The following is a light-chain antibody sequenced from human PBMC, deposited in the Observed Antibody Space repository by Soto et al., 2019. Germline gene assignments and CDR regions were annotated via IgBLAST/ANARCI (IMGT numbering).Light chain of an antibody. Sequence: QSVLTQAPSASGTPGQRVTISCSGSSSNVGSKSVNWYQQLPGTAPKLLIYSNNQRPSGVPDRVSGSKSGTSASLAISGLQSEDEADYYCATWDDSLNGPVFGGGTKL. V-gene: IGLV1-44*01. CDR3: ATWDDSLNGPV. CDR2: SNN. J-gene: IGLJ2*01. CDR1: SSNVGSKS.